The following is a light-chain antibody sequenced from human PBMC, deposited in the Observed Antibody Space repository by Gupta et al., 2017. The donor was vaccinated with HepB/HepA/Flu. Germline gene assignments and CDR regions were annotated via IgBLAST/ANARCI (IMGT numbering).Light chain of an antibody. J-gene: IGKJ4*01. Sequence: DIVMTQSPDSLAVSLGERATINCKSSQSVLYSSNNKNYLAWYQQKPGQPPKLLNYWASTRESGVPDRFSGSGYGTDFTLTISSRQAEDVALYYCQQYDITPPLTFGGGTKVEIK. CDR2: WAS. V-gene: IGKV4-1*01. CDR3: QQYDITPPLT. CDR1: QSVLYSSNNKNY.